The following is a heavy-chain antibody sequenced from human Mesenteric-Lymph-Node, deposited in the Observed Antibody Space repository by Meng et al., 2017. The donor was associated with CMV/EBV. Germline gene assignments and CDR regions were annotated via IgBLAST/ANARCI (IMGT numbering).Heavy chain of an antibody. Sequence: SGGSSGRRPSCWGWIRQPPGTRLEWIGSFYYNGNMYYNPSLKSRVTISVDTSRNQFSLKMSSVTAADTAVYYCARGQDSTGYHEYFQHWGQGTLVTVSS. J-gene: IGHJ1*01. D-gene: IGHD3-22*01. CDR1: GGSSGRRPSC. CDR2: FYYNGNM. V-gene: IGHV4-39*07. CDR3: ARGQDSTGYHEYFQH.